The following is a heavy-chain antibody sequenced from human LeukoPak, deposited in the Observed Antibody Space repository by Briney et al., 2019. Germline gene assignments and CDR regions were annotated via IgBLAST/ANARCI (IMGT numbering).Heavy chain of an antibody. CDR3: ARGSNITSRPVYFHDY. CDR1: GFTFSSYW. V-gene: IGHV3-7*01. J-gene: IGHJ4*02. D-gene: IGHD6-6*01. CDR2: IKQRGSET. Sequence: TGGSLRLSCEASGFTFSSYWMSWVRQVPGKGLEWVANIKQRGSETYYAHSVKGRFIISRDNAKRSLFIQMNSLTGDDTAVYYCARGSNITSRPVYFHDYWGQGALVTVSS.